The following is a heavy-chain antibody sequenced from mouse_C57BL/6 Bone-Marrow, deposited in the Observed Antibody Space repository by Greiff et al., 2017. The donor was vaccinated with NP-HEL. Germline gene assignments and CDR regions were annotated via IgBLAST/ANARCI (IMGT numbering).Heavy chain of an antibody. CDR2: IWRGGST. V-gene: IGHV2-5*01. Sequence: QVQLQQSGPGLVQPSQSLSITCTVSGFSLTSYGVHWVRQSPGKGLEWLGVIWRGGSTAYNAAFMSRLSISKDNSKSQVFFKMNSLQADDTAIYYGAKDEANYDGSRLWFAYWGQGTLVTVSA. CDR3: AKDEANYDGSRLWFAY. CDR1: GFSLTSYG. D-gene: IGHD1-1*01. J-gene: IGHJ3*01.